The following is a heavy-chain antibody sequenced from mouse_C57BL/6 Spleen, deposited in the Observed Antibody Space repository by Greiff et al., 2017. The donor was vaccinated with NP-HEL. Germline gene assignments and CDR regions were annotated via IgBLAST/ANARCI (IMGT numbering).Heavy chain of an antibody. CDR3: ARREIYDGYYVTFAY. CDR2: INPNNGGT. CDR1: GYTFTDYN. Sequence: EVQLQQSGPELVKPGASVKMSCKASGYTFTDYNMHWVKQSHGNSLEWIGYINPNNGGTSYNQKFKGKATLTVNKSSSTAYMELRSLTSEDSAVYYCARREIYDGYYVTFAYWGQGTLVTVSA. J-gene: IGHJ3*01. D-gene: IGHD2-3*01. V-gene: IGHV1-22*01.